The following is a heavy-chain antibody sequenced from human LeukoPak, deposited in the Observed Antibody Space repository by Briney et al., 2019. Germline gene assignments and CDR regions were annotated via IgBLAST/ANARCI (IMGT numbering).Heavy chain of an antibody. J-gene: IGHJ6*03. CDR1: GFTFSSYW. D-gene: IGHD6-13*01. Sequence: GGSLRLSCAASGFTFSSYWMHWVRQAPGKGLEWVSFISTSSSYIHNADSVKGRFTISRDNAENSLYLQMNSLRAEDTAVYYCARAPIAAARIYYYMDVWGKGTTVTVSS. V-gene: IGHV3-21*01. CDR2: ISTSSSYI. CDR3: ARAPIAAARIYYYMDV.